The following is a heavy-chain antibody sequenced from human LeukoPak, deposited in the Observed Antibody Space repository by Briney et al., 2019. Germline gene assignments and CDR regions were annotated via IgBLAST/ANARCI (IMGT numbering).Heavy chain of an antibody. CDR3: AKDRKYCSGGSCYRVGFDY. D-gene: IGHD2-15*01. CDR2: ISGSGGST. J-gene: IGHJ4*02. Sequence: GGSLRLSCAASGFTFSSYAMSWVRQAPGKGLEWVSGISGSGGSTYYADSVKGRFTISRDNAKNSLYLQMNSLRAEDTALYYCAKDRKYCSGGSCYRVGFDYWGQGTLVTVSS. CDR1: GFTFSSYA. V-gene: IGHV3-23*01.